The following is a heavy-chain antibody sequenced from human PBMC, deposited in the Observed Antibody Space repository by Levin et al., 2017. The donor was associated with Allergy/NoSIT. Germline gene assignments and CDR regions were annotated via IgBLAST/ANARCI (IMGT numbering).Heavy chain of an antibody. CDR1: GDSISSGGYY. Sequence: SETLSLTCTVSGDSISSGGYYWSWIRQHPGKGLEWIGYIYYSGSTYYKPSLKSRVTISVDTSKNQFSLKLTSVTAADTAVYYCVRVHEWGLYGSGSGDYWGQGTLVTVSS. V-gene: IGHV4-31*03. D-gene: IGHD3-10*01. CDR3: VRVHEWGLYGSGSGDY. J-gene: IGHJ4*02. CDR2: IYYSGST.